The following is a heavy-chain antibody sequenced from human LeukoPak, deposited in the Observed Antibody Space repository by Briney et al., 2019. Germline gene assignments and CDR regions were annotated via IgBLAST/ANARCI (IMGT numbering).Heavy chain of an antibody. CDR3: ATDFTFGGVIVMAH. CDR1: GFTFSDAW. D-gene: IGHD3-16*02. V-gene: IGHV3-15*01. J-gene: IGHJ4*02. Sequence: GGPLRLSCAASGFTFSDAWMSWARQPPGKGLEWIGRIKSNSVGGAADYAAPVKGRFTISRDDSESTVYLQMNSLKTEDTAVYYCATDFTFGGVIVMAHWGQGILVTVSS. CDR2: IKSNSVGGAA.